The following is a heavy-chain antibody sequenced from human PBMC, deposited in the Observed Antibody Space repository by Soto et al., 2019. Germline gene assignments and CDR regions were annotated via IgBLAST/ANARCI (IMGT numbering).Heavy chain of an antibody. D-gene: IGHD3-10*01. CDR2: IIWNSGSI. CDR1: GXTFDDYS. V-gene: IGHV3-9*01. Sequence: SLRLSCAASGXTFDDYSMHWVRRAPGRGLELVSGIIWNSGSIVYADSVNCRFTISRDNAKKSLYLQMNRLRADDTAFYYFAQDMGGSGSPDYYYYGMDVWGQGNTVTVS. CDR3: AQDMGGSGSPDYYYYGMDV. J-gene: IGHJ6*02.